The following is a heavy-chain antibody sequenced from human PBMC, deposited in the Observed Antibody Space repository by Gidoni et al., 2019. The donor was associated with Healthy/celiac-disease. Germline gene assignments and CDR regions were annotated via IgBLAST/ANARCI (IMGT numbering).Heavy chain of an antibody. D-gene: IGHD2-15*01. CDR3: ARPCSGGSCYSGIGAFDI. Sequence: QLQLQESGPGLAKLSATLSLPCTVSGGFIRSSSYYWGWIRQPPGKGLEWIGSIYYSGSTYYNPSLKSLVTISVDTSKNQFSLKLSSVTAADPAVYYCARPCSGGSCYSGIGAFDIWGQGTMVTVSS. CDR2: IYYSGST. CDR1: GGFIRSSSYY. V-gene: IGHV4-39*01. J-gene: IGHJ3*02.